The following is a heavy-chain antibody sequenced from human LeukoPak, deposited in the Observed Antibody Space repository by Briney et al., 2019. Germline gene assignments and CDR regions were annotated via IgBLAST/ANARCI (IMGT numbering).Heavy chain of an antibody. D-gene: IGHD6-19*01. J-gene: IGHJ4*02. V-gene: IGHV3-7*03. CDR1: GFTFSSNW. CDR3: ARGSSGWPLDY. CDR2: IKPDGSAE. Sequence: GGSLRLSCATSGFTFSSNWMSWVRHAPGRGLDWVANIKPDGSAEYYAASVKGRFTISRDNAKNSLYLQMNSLRAEDTAVYYCARGSSGWPLDYWGQGTLVTVSS.